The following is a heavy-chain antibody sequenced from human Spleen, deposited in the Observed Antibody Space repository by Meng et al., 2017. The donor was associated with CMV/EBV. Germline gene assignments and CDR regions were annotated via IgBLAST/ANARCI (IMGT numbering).Heavy chain of an antibody. D-gene: IGHD3/OR15-3a*01. CDR2: IIPIFDTA. CDR3: ARGGPFDY. CDR1: GGAFSSYA. Sequence: KVSCKASGGAFSSYAISWVRQAPGQGLEWMGGIIPIFDTANYAQNFQGRVTITTDESTTTAYMELSSLRSEDTAVYYCARGGPFDYWGQGTLVTVSS. V-gene: IGHV1-69*05. J-gene: IGHJ4*02.